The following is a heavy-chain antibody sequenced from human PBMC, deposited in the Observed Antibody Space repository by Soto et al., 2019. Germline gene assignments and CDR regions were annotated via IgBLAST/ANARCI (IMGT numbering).Heavy chain of an antibody. CDR2: IKRDGSDK. D-gene: IGHD1-26*01. J-gene: IGHJ3*02. CDR1: GFTFSSYW. CDR3: AREPSEVGDAFDI. V-gene: IGHV3-7*01. Sequence: VQLVESGGGLVQPGGSLRLSCVASGFTFSSYWMSWVRQAPGKGLEWVANIKRDGSDKYYVDSVKGRFTISRDNAKNSLYLQISSLRVEDSAVYYCAREPSEVGDAFDIWGQGTMVTVSS.